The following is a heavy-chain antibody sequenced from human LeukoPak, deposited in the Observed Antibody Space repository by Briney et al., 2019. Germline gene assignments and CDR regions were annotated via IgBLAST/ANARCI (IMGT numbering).Heavy chain of an antibody. D-gene: IGHD3-22*01. V-gene: IGHV4-34*01. J-gene: IGHJ4*02. CDR3: ARGRYGSRYDSSGYYSKSVDY. CDR2: INHSGST. CDR1: GGPFSGYY. Sequence: PSDTLSLTCALYGGPFSGYYWSWIPQPPGKALEWIGEINHSGSTNYNPSLKSRVTISVDTSKNQFSLKLSSVTAADTAVYYCARGRYGSRYDSSGYYSKSVDYWGQGTLVTVSS.